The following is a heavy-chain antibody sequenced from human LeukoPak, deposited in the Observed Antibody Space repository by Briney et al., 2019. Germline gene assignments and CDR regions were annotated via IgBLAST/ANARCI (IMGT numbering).Heavy chain of an antibody. CDR3: ARDDGTIDY. CDR2: IYSGGST. V-gene: IGHV3-53*01. D-gene: IGHD1/OR15-1a*01. Sequence: PGGSLRLSCAVSGFTVSSNYMSWVRQAPGKGLEWVSVIYSGGSTYYADSVKGRFTISRDNSKNTLYLQMNSLRAEDTAVYYCARDDGTIDYWGQGTLVTVSS. J-gene: IGHJ4*02. CDR1: GFTVSSNY.